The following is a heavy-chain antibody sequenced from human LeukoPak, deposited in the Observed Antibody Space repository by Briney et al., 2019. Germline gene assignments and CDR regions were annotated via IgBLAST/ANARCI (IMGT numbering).Heavy chain of an antibody. Sequence: GGSLRLSCAASGFTFSRYSMNWVRQAPGKGLEWVSCISSSSSYINYADSVKGRFTISRDNAKNSLYLQMNTLRAEDTAVYFCARGLAVAVPDAFDIWGQGTMVTVSS. J-gene: IGHJ3*02. D-gene: IGHD6-19*01. V-gene: IGHV3-21*01. CDR2: ISSSSSYI. CDR1: GFTFSRYS. CDR3: ARGLAVAVPDAFDI.